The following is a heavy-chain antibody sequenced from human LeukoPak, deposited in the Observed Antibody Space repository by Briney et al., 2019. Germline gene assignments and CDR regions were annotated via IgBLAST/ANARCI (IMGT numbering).Heavy chain of an antibody. D-gene: IGHD6-13*01. V-gene: IGHV4-59*12. CDR1: GGSISSYY. CDR2: IYYSGST. J-gene: IGHJ6*03. CDR3: AREADSSSWLFLSYYMDV. Sequence: ASETLSLTCTVSGGSISSYYWSWIRQPPGKGLEWIGYIYYSGSTNYNPSLKSRVTISVDTSKNQFSLKLSSVTAADTAVYYCAREADSSSWLFLSYYMDVWGKGTTVTVSS.